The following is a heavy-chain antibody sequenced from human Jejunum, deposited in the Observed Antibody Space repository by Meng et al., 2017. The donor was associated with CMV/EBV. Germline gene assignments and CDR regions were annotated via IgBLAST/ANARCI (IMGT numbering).Heavy chain of an antibody. Sequence: TFTDHAMHWGRQAPGKGLEWVSGITWNGVTIGYADSVKGRFTISRDNAKNSIYLQMNSLRADDTALYYCARDFQLYYYHFYGMDVWGQGTTVTVSS. CDR2: ITWNGVTI. D-gene: IGHD2-2*01. CDR3: ARDFQLYYYHFYGMDV. J-gene: IGHJ6*02. CDR1: TFTDHA. V-gene: IGHV3-9*01.